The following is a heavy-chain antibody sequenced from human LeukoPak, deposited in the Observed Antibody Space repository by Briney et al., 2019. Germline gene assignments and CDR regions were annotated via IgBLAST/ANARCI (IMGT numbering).Heavy chain of an antibody. J-gene: IGHJ5*02. D-gene: IGHD2-21*02. CDR3: ARLVAYCSGACYSADSWFDP. CDR2: INPSSGSA. Sequence: ASVKVSCKASGYAFTGAYMHWVRQAPGQGLEWMGIINPSSGSARYAQKFQGRVTMTRDMSTSTIYMELSSLRSDDTAFYYCARLVAYCSGACYSADSWFDPWGQGTLVTVSS. CDR1: GYAFTGAY. V-gene: IGHV1-46*01.